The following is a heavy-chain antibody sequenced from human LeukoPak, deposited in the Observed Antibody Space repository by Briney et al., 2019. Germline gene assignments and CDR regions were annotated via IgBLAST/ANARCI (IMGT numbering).Heavy chain of an antibody. CDR1: GYTFTGYY. CDR2: INPNSGGT. CDR3: AIPVTYYDSSGRFDY. D-gene: IGHD3-22*01. J-gene: IGHJ4*02. Sequence: ASVKVSCKASGYTFTGYYMHWVRQAPGQGLEWMGWINPNSGGTNYPQKFQGRVTMTRDTSISTAYMELSGLRSDDTAVYYCAIPVTYYDSSGRFDYWGQGTLVTVAS. V-gene: IGHV1-2*02.